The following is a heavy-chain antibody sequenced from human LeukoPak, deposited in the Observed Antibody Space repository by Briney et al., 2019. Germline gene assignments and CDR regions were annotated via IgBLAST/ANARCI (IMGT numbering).Heavy chain of an antibody. Sequence: PSETLSLTCTVSGGSINRYYWTWIRQPTGKGLEWIGYIYYSGSTNYNPSLKNRVTISVDTSKNQFSLKLSSVTAADTAVYYCARVSSSSWFAPFDYWGQGTLVTVSS. V-gene: IGHV4-59*01. J-gene: IGHJ4*02. CDR2: IYYSGST. D-gene: IGHD6-13*01. CDR3: ARVSSSSWFAPFDY. CDR1: GGSINRYY.